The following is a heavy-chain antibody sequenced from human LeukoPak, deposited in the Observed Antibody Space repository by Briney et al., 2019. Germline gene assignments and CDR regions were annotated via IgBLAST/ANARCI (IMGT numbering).Heavy chain of an antibody. CDR1: GYTFTGYY. V-gene: IGHV1-2*02. J-gene: IGHJ6*03. Sequence: ASVKVSCKASGYTFTGYYMHWVRQAPGQGLEWMGWINPNSGGTNYAQKFQGRATMTRDTSISTAYMELSRLRPDDTAVYYCARDHGYCSSTSCSYMDVWGKGTTVTISS. D-gene: IGHD2-2*01. CDR2: INPNSGGT. CDR3: ARDHGYCSSTSCSYMDV.